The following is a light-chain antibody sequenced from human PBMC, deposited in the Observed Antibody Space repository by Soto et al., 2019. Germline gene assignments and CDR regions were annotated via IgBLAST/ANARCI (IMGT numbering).Light chain of an antibody. CDR2: DVS. CDR1: SSDSGGYQY. Sequence: SGLTQPASVYGSPGRSITISCPGVSSDSGGYQYVSWYQQHPGKAPKLLNYDVSNRPSGGSNRFSGSESGTTASLTISGLQADDAPDYFCRSFGSSSLLEFFGPGTKVT. CDR3: RSFGSSSLLEF. V-gene: IGLV2-14*03. J-gene: IGLJ1*01.